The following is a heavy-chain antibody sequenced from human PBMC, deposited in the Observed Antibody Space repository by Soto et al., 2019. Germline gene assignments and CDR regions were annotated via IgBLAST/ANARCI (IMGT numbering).Heavy chain of an antibody. J-gene: IGHJ4*02. D-gene: IGHD3-10*01. V-gene: IGHV3-66*01. CDR1: GFTVNNNY. CDR3: TRDSSYYGAGRGVLDY. Sequence: EVQMVESGGGLVQPGGSLRLSCAVSGFTVNNNYLSWVRQAPGKGQEWISVIYSDGKTDYAESVRGRFTVSRDTFKNTLYLQMNSLRAEDTARYYCTRDSSYYGAGRGVLDYWGQGALVTVSS. CDR2: IYSDGKT.